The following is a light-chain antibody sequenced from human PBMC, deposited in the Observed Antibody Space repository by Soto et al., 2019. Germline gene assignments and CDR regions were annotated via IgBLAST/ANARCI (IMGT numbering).Light chain of an antibody. Sequence: PGERATLSCRASRTVDGNYLAWYHQKPGQAPRLLIHSASTRAPGIPDRFSASGAGTDFTLTISSLQSEDFAVYYCQQYNNWPTWTFGQGTKVDIK. J-gene: IGKJ1*01. CDR1: RTVDGN. CDR2: SAS. V-gene: IGKV3D-15*01. CDR3: QQYNNWPTWT.